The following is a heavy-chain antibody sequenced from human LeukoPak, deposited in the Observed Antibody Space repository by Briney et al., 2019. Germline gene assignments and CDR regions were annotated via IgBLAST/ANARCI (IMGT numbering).Heavy chain of an antibody. CDR2: IKQDGSEK. J-gene: IGHJ6*03. D-gene: IGHD3-10*01. V-gene: IGHV3-7*01. CDR1: GFTFSSYW. Sequence: PGGSLRLSCAASGFTFSSYWMSWVRQAPGKGLKWVANIKQDGSEKYYVDSVKGRFTTSRDNAKNSLYLQMNSLRAEDTAVYYCARGDTMVRGVITAYYYYYMYVWGKGTTVTVSS. CDR3: ARGDTMVRGVITAYYYYYMYV.